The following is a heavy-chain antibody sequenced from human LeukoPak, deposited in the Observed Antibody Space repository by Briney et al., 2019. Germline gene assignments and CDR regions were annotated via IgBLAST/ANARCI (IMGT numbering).Heavy chain of an antibody. D-gene: IGHD3-9*01. V-gene: IGHV1-2*02. J-gene: IGHJ5*02. CDR2: INPNSGGT. CDR3: AREGSGNGYDILTGYYWTPSEDWIDP. CDR1: GYTFTGYY. Sequence: ASVKVSCKASGYTFTGYYMHWVRQAPGQGLEWMGWINPNSGGTNYAQKFQGRVTMTRDTSISTAYMELSRLRSDDTAVYYCAREGSGNGYDILTGYYWTPSEDWIDPWGQGTLVTVSS.